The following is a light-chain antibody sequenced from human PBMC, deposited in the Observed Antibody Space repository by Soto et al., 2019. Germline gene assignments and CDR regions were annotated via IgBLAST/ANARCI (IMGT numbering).Light chain of an antibody. CDR3: QQYDNWTNT. J-gene: IGKJ4*01. V-gene: IGKV3-15*01. CDR1: QTLSGY. CDR2: GAS. Sequence: EIVMTQSPATLSVSPGERATLSCRASQTLSGYLAWYQQKPGQAPRLLIYGASTRATGISARFTGSGSGTEFTLTISSLQSEDFAIYYCQQYDNWTNTFGGGTKVDIK.